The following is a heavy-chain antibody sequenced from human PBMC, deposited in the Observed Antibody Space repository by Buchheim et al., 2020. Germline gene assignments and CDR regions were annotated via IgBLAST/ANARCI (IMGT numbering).Heavy chain of an antibody. CDR1: GGSFSGYY. V-gene: IGHV4-34*01. CDR3: ARGPHLIRLWFGEFFDY. CDR2: INHRGST. J-gene: IGHJ4*02. D-gene: IGHD3-10*01. Sequence: QVQLQQWGAGLLKPSETLSLTCAVYGGSFSGYYWSWIRQPPGKGLEWIGEINHRGSTNYNPSLKSRVTISGETSKKQFSLKLSSVTAADTAVYYCARGPHLIRLWFGEFFDYWGQGTL.